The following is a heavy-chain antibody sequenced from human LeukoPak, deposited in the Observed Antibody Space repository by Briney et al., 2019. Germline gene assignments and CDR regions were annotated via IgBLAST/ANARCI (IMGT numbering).Heavy chain of an antibody. J-gene: IGHJ2*01. CDR3: ARGRAWFGDFDL. CDR1: GGSFSGYY. V-gene: IGHV4-34*01. Sequence: KPSETLSLTCAVYGGSFSGYYWSWIRQPPGKGLEWFGEINHSGSTNYNPSLKSRVTISVDTSKNQFSLKLSSVTAADTAVYYCARGRAWFGDFDLWGRGTLVTVSS. D-gene: IGHD3-10*01. CDR2: INHSGST.